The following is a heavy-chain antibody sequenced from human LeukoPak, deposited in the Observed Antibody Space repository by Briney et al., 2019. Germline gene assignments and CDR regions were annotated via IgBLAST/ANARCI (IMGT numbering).Heavy chain of an antibody. CDR3: ARGVVVVVVPAAGWFDP. D-gene: IGHD2-2*01. CDR1: GGSISSYY. Sequence: SETLSLTCTVSGGSISSYYWSWIRQPPGKGLEWIGEINHSGSTNYNPSLKSRVTISVDTSKNQFSLKLSSVTAADTAVYYCARGVVVVVVPAAGWFDPWGQGTLVTVSS. CDR2: INHSGST. J-gene: IGHJ5*02. V-gene: IGHV4-34*01.